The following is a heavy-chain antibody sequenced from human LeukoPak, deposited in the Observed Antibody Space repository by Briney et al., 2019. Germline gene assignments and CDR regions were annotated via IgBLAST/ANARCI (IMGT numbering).Heavy chain of an antibody. J-gene: IGHJ6*04. D-gene: IGHD3-16*01. CDR3: AKSPMITFGGVRGMDV. V-gene: IGHV3-23*01. CDR2: ITVSGANT. CDR1: GFIFSTYA. Sequence: GGSLRLSCAASGFIFSTYAMSWVRQAPGKGLEWVSAITVSGANTYYADSVKGRFIISRDNSKNTLYLQMNSLRAEDTAVYYCAKSPMITFGGVRGMDVWGKGTTVTVSS.